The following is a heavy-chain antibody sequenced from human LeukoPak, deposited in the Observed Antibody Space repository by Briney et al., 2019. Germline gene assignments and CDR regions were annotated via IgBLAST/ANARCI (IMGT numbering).Heavy chain of an antibody. V-gene: IGHV1-2*04. CDR3: AREGGSGSFWFDP. J-gene: IGHJ5*02. CDR2: INPNSGGT. CDR1: GYTFTGYY. Sequence: ASVKVSCKASGYTFTGYYMHWVRQAPGQGLEWMGWINPNSGGTNYAQKFQGWVTMTRDTSTSTAYMELSRLRSDDTAVYYCAREGGSGSFWFDPWGQGTLVTVSS. D-gene: IGHD3-10*01.